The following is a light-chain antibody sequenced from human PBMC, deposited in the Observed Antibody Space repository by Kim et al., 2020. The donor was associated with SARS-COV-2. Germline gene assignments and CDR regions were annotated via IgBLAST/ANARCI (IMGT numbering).Light chain of an antibody. V-gene: IGLV3-19*01. CDR3: NSRDSNNNVL. Sequence: ALGQEGSVPSQVAHLRSYVAPWYKQKPGQSPILVIYGKNNRPSGIPDRFSGSSSGNTASLTITGTQAGDEADYYCNSRDSNNNVLFGGGTRLTVL. CDR2: GKN. J-gene: IGLJ2*01. CDR1: HLRSYV.